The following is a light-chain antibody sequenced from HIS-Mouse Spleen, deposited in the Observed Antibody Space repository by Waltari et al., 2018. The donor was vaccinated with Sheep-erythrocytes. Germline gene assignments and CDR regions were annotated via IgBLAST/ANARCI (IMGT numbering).Light chain of an antibody. V-gene: IGLV2-8*01. Sequence: GQRVTISCSGSSSNIGSNTVNWYQQLPGTAPKLMIYEVSKRPSGVPDRFSVSKSGNTASLTVSGLQAEDEADYYCSSYAGSNNWVFGGGTKLTVL. CDR2: EVS. CDR1: SSNIGSNT. J-gene: IGLJ3*02. CDR3: SSYAGSNNWV.